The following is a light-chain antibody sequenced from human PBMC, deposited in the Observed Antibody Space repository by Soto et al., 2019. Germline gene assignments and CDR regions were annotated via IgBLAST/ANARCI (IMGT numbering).Light chain of an antibody. Sequence: DIQMTQSPSTLSASVGDRVTITCRASQSVSSWLAWYHQKPGKAPKLLIYKASSIESGVPSRFSGSGSGTEFTLTISSLQPDDFETYYYQKYNSDPYTFGQGTKLEIK. J-gene: IGKJ2*01. CDR1: QSVSSW. CDR2: KAS. CDR3: QKYNSDPYT. V-gene: IGKV1-5*03.